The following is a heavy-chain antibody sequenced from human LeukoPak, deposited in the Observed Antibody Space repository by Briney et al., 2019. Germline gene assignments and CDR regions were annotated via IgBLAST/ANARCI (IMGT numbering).Heavy chain of an antibody. V-gene: IGHV3-53*01. CDR1: GFTGSNNY. Sequence: GGSLRLSCAASGFTGSNNYMSWVRQAPGKGLEWVSAIHSSGGTYYADSVKGRFTISRDNAKKSLYLQMNSLRAEDTAVYYCARARDCSSTSCYYYYYYGMDVWGQGTTVTVSS. CDR3: ARARDCSSTSCYYYYYYGMDV. D-gene: IGHD2-2*01. J-gene: IGHJ6*02. CDR2: IHSSGGT.